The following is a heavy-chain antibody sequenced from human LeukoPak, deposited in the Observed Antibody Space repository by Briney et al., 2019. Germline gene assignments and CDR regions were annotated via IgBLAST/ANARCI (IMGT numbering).Heavy chain of an antibody. J-gene: IGHJ6*02. V-gene: IGHV3-15*07. D-gene: IGHD2-2*01. CDR1: GFTLSNAW. CDR3: TTVVMDCSSTSCLPPYYYYGMDV. Sequence: GGSLRLSCAASGFTLSNAWMNWVRQAPGKGLEWVGRIKSKTDGGTTDYAAPVKGRFTISRDDSKNTLYLQMNSLKTEDTAVYYCTTVVMDCSSTSCLPPYYYYGMDVWGQGTTVTVSS. CDR2: IKSKTDGGTT.